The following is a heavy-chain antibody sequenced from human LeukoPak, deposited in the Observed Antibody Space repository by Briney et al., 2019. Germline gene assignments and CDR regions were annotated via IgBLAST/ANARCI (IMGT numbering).Heavy chain of an antibody. CDR2: MYSSGST. Sequence: SGTLSLTCTVSGVSISSGDYYWSWIRQPPGKGLEWIGYMYSSGSTYYNPSLKSRATISVDTSKNQFSLKLSSVTAADTAVYYCARPYYYDSRIDLWGQGTLVTVSS. D-gene: IGHD3-22*01. CDR1: GVSISSGDYY. V-gene: IGHV4-30-4*01. CDR3: ARPYYYDSRIDL. J-gene: IGHJ5*02.